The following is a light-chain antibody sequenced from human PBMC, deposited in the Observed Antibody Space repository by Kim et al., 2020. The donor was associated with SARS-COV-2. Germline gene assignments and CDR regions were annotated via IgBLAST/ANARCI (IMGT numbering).Light chain of an antibody. CDR1: SSDVGGYNY. CDR2: DVS. CDR3: SSYTDSTPYV. V-gene: IGLV2-14*03. Sequence: GQSISISCTGTSSDVGGYNYVSWYQQYPGKAPKLMIYDVSNRPSGVSNRFSGSKSGNTASLTISGLQAEDEADYYCSSYTDSTPYVFGTGTKGTVL. J-gene: IGLJ1*01.